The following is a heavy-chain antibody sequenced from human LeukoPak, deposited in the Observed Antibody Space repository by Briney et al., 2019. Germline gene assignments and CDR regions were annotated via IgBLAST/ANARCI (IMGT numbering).Heavy chain of an antibody. J-gene: IGHJ4*02. CDR2: IYHGGNT. CDR1: GGSISSGGYY. D-gene: IGHD3-10*01. V-gene: IGHV4-30-2*01. CDR3: AGCMVRGIVIGTFDY. Sequence: PSETLSLTCTVSGGSISSGGYYWSWIRQPPGKGLEWIGYIYHGGNTYYNPSLKSRVTISLDRSKNQFSLKLSSVTAADTAVYYCAGCMVRGIVIGTFDYWGQGTLVTVSS.